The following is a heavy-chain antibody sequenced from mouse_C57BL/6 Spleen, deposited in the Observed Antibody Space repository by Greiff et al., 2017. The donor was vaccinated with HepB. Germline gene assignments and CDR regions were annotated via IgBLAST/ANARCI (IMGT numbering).Heavy chain of an antibody. CDR1: GYTFTDYN. J-gene: IGHJ2*01. V-gene: IGHV1-18*01. CDR3: ARRSNYVEYFDY. CDR2: INPNNGGT. Sequence: VQLQQSGPELVKPGASVKIPCKASGYTFTDYNMDWVKQSHGKSLEWIGDINPNNGGTIYNQKFKGKATLTVDKSSSTAYMERRSLTSEDTAVYYCARRSNYVEYFDYWGQGTTLTVSS. D-gene: IGHD2-5*01.